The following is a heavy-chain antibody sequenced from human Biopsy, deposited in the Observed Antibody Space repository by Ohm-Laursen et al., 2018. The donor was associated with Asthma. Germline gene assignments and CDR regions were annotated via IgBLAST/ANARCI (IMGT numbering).Heavy chain of an antibody. J-gene: IGHJ1*01. V-gene: IGHV3-7*01. CDR1: GFRFPIYG. D-gene: IGHD3-3*02. Sequence: GSLRLSCAASGFRFPIYGMHWVRQVPGKGLEWVANIKHDETEKNHVDSLKGRFTISRDNAKNSLYLQMNSLRAGDTAVYYCARTFHFWSPYHAEHYQLWGQGTLVTVPS. CDR3: ARTFHFWSPYHAEHYQL. CDR2: IKHDETEK.